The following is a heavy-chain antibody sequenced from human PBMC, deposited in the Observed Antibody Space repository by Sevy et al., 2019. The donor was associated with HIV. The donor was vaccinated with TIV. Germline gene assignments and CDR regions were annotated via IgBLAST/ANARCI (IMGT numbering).Heavy chain of an antibody. J-gene: IGHJ4*02. D-gene: IGHD6-13*01. V-gene: IGHV3-7*03. CDR3: ARDSDRSSYFAD. CDR1: GFSLSSNW. Sequence: GGSLRLSCVASGFSLSSNWMSWVRQAPGKGLEWLANIKQDGSEKFYVDSVKGRFTISRDNAMNSLFLDMHSLRVEDTAIYFCARDSDRSSYFADWGQGTLVTVSS. CDR2: IKQDGSEK.